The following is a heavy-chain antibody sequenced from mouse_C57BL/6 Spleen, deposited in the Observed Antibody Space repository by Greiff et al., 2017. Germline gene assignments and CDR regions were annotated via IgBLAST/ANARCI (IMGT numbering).Heavy chain of an antibody. Sequence: EVKLMESGGDLVKPGGSLKLSCAASGFTFSSYGMSWVRQTPDKRLEWVATISSGGSYTYYPDSVKGRFTISRDNAKNTLYLQMSSLKSEDTAMXYCARIYYDYDGYFDVWGTGTTGTGSS. CDR2: ISSGGSYT. V-gene: IGHV5-6*01. J-gene: IGHJ1*03. CDR3: ARIYYDYDGYFDV. D-gene: IGHD2-4*01. CDR1: GFTFSSYG.